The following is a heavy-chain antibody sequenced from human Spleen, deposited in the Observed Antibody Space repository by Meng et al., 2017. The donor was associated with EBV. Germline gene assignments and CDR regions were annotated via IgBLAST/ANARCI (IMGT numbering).Heavy chain of an antibody. D-gene: IGHD2-2*01. CDR1: GYTFNSDP. CDR2: INPNTGDP. J-gene: IGHJ6*02. CDR3: ARGGGTCRSPYCYRDYYYGMDV. V-gene: IGHV7-4-1*02. Sequence: QVQRVQSWSEFTKPGASVKVPCKASGYTFNSDPMNWVRQAPGQGPEWMGWINPNTGDPTYAQGFTGRFVFSLDTSVSTAYLQISSLKAEDTALYYCARGGGTCRSPYCYRDYYYGMDVWGQGTTVTVSS.